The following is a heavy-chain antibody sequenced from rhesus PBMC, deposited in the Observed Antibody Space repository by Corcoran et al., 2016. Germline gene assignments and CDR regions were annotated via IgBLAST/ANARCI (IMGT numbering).Heavy chain of an antibody. CDR2: IRGRSGGA. CDR3: ARLGGGGGNWNFDY. J-gene: IGHJ4*01. Sequence: QVQLQESGPGLVKPSETLSLTCAVSGGSISSDNWWTWIRQPPGKGLEWFGYIRGRSGGAYYNPPLKSRVTISTDTSKNEFSRGRTSVAAADTAVYYGARLGGGGGNWNFDYWGQGVRVAVSS. D-gene: IGHD6-25*01. V-gene: IGHV4-65*01. CDR1: GGSISSDNW.